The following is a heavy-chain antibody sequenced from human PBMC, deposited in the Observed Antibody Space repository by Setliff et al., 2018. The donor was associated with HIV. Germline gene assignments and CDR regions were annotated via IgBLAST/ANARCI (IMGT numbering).Heavy chain of an antibody. D-gene: IGHD2-2*01. V-gene: IGHV1-2*06. J-gene: IGHJ4*02. CDR3: ARKDGVGYCDSNSCYGIGPIDF. CDR2: INPKSGAT. CDR1: GYSFTGYY. Sequence: GASVKVSCKASGYSFTGYYVNWVRQAPGQELEWMGRINPKSGATNLAQKFQGRVTLTRDTSVTTVYMELTSLRSDDTAVYYCARKDGVGYCDSNSCYGIGPIDFWGQGSLVTVSS.